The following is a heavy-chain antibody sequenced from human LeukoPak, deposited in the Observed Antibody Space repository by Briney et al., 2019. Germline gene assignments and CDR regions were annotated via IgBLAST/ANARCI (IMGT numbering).Heavy chain of an antibody. D-gene: IGHD5-24*01. CDR1: GITFNDAW. Sequence: GGSLRLSCAASGITFNDAWMSWVRQAPGKGLEWVSTVSDSGGSTFYPDSVKGRFTISRDNSKNTLYLQMNSLRAEDTAVYYCAKRQGYMVDYWGQGTLVTVSS. CDR2: VSDSGGST. CDR3: AKRQGYMVDY. J-gene: IGHJ4*02. V-gene: IGHV3-23*01.